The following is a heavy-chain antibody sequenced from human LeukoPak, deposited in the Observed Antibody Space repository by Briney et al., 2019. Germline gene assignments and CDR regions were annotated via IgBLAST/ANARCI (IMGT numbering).Heavy chain of an antibody. CDR1: GYTLLDLS. J-gene: IGHJ4*02. CDR3: AAKSGAFDY. CDR2: FDREHGKP. D-gene: IGHD3-10*01. Sequence: ASVKVSCQVSGYTLLDLSMHWVRPAPGKGLEWMGGFDREHGKPMHEQRFQGRLTMTEDTYTDTAYMELSSLTSEETAMYYCAAKSGAFDYWGQGTLVTVSS. V-gene: IGHV1-24*01.